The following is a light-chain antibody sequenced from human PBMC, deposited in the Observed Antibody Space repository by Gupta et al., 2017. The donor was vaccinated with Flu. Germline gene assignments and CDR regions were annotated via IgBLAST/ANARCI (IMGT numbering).Light chain of an antibody. CDR3: QQDYTNFFS. CDR1: QNLLYSSNNKNY. CDR2: WAS. J-gene: IGKJ3*01. Sequence: DIVMTQSPDSLAVSLGERATINCKSSQNLLYSSNNKNYLAWYQHKPGQPPKLLIYWASTRESGVPDRFRGSGSGTDFTLTISSLQAEDVAVYYCQQDYTNFFSFGHGTKVHIK. V-gene: IGKV4-1*01.